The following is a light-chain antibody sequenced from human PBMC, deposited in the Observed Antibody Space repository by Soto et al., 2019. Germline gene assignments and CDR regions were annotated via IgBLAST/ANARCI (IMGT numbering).Light chain of an antibody. CDR3: QQCYSVPYT. CDR1: QSVLYSSNNKNY. V-gene: IGKV4-1*01. CDR2: WAS. J-gene: IGKJ2*01. Sequence: DIVMTQSPDSLAVSLGERATINCKSSQSVLYSSNNKNYLAWYQQKPGQPPKLLIYWASTRESGVPDRFSGSGSGTDFPLTISSLQAEDVAVYYCQQCYSVPYTFVQGTKMEMK.